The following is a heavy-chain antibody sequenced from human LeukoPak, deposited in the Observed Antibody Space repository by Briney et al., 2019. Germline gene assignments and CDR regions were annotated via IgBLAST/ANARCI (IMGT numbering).Heavy chain of an antibody. Sequence: ASVKVSCKASGFNFSNYGISWVRQAPGQGLEWMGWISADNGNTNYAQKLQGRVTMTTDTSTSTAYMELRSLRSDDTAVYYCARIHYDYVWGSYRPIAIFDYWGQGTLVTVSS. D-gene: IGHD3-16*02. CDR1: GFNFSNYG. CDR2: ISADNGNT. CDR3: ARIHYDYVWGSYRPIAIFDY. J-gene: IGHJ4*02. V-gene: IGHV1-18*01.